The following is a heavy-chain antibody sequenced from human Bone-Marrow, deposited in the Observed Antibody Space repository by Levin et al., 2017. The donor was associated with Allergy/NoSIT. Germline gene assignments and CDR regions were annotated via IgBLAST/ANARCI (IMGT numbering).Heavy chain of an antibody. V-gene: IGHV4-34*01. D-gene: IGHD3-3*01. CDR1: GGSFSGYY. CDR2: INHTGFT. J-gene: IGHJ4*02. Sequence: ESLKISCGVSGGSFSGYYWGWIRQSPGQGLEWIGEINHTGFTTYNPSLKSRVTMSIDNPKNQFSLELRSVPAADTAVYYCARGEVGVAGDYWGQGTLVTVSS. CDR3: ARGEVGVAGDY.